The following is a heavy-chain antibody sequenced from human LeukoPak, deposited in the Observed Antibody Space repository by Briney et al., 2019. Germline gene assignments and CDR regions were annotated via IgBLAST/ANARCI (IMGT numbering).Heavy chain of an antibody. V-gene: IGHV3-23*01. CDR2: ISGSGDST. J-gene: IGHJ4*02. Sequence: GGSLRLSCAASGFTFSSHAMSWVRQAPGMGLECVSVISGSGDSTHYADSMRGRFTISRDNSKSTLYMQMNSLRVEDTAIYYCARRSGSDYGSFDYWGQGTLITVSS. D-gene: IGHD1-26*01. CDR1: GFTFSSHA. CDR3: ARRSGSDYGSFDY.